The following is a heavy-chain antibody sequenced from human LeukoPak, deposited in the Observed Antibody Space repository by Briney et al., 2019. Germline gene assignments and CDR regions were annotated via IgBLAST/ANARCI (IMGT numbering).Heavy chain of an antibody. V-gene: IGHV4-34*01. CDR3: ASRPVRYFDFDY. J-gene: IGHJ4*02. Sequence: PSEALSLTCAVYGGSFSGYYWSWIRQPPGKGLEWIGEINHSGSTSYNPSLKSRVTISVDTSKNQFSLKLSSVTAADTAVYYCASRPVRYFDFDYWGQGTLVTVSS. CDR1: GGSFSGYY. D-gene: IGHD3-9*01. CDR2: INHSGST.